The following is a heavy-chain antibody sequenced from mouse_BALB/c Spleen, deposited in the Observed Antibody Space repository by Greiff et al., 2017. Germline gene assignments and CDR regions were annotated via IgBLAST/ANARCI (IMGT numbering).Heavy chain of an antibody. CDR3: VRDEGGLRRGTWFAY. Sequence: QVQLKESGPGLVAPSQSLSITCTVSGFSLTSYDISWIRQPPGKGLEWLGVIWTGGGTNYNSAFMSRLSISKDNSKSQVFLKMNSLQTDDTAIYYCVRDEGGLRRGTWFAYWGQGTLVTVSA. CDR2: IWTGGGT. J-gene: IGHJ3*01. D-gene: IGHD2-4*01. V-gene: IGHV2-9-2*01. CDR1: GFSLTSYD.